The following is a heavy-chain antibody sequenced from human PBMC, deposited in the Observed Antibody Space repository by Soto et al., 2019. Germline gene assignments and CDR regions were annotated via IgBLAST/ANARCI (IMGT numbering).Heavy chain of an antibody. CDR1: GGTFSSYA. V-gene: IGHV1-69*01. D-gene: IGHD5-12*01. J-gene: IGHJ4*02. CDR3: ARDRVEMATISPYYFDY. CDR2: IIPIFGTA. Sequence: QVQLVQSGAEVKKPGSSVKVSCKASGGTFSSYAISWVRQAPGQGLEWMGGIIPIFGTANYAQKFQGRVTITADESTSKAYMELSSLRSEDTAVYYCARDRVEMATISPYYFDYWGQGTLVTVSS.